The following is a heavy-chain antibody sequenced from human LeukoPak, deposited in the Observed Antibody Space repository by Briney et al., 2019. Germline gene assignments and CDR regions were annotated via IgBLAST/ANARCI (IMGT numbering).Heavy chain of an antibody. CDR1: GGSIRSSYYY. CDR2: IYDSGST. Sequence: SETLSLTCTVSGGSIRSSYYYWGWIRQPPRKGLEWIGSIYDSGSTYYNPSLKSRVTISVDTSKNQFSLKLSSVTAADTAVYYCARRLDYWGQGTLVTVSS. V-gene: IGHV4-39*07. CDR3: ARRLDY. J-gene: IGHJ4*02.